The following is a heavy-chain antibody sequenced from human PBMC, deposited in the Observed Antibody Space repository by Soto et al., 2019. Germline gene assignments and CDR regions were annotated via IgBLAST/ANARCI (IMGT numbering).Heavy chain of an antibody. CDR2: IYPGDSDT. CDR3: ARHSGIVTDGTE. D-gene: IGHD6-13*01. V-gene: IGHV5-51*01. CDR1: GYSFSTNW. J-gene: IGHJ1*01. Sequence: GESLKISCKGCGYSFSTNWIGWVRQMPGKGLEWMGIIYPGDSDTRYSPSFEGQVAISADKSINTAYLQWSSLKASDTAMYYCARHSGIVTDGTEWGQGTLVTVSS.